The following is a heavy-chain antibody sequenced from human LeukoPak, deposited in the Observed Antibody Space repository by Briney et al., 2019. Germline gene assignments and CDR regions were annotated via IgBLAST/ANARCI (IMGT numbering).Heavy chain of an antibody. CDR3: ARDPPITGDYGMDV. CDR1: GFSFSSYA. D-gene: IGHD1-14*01. J-gene: IGHJ6*02. Sequence: PGGSLRLSCAASGFSFSSYAMSWVRQAPGKGLEWLSFIYTGGDTYYADSVKGRFTISRHDSKNTVYLQMNSLRAEDTAVYYCARDPPITGDYGMDVWGQGTTVTVSS. CDR2: IYTGGDT. V-gene: IGHV3-53*04.